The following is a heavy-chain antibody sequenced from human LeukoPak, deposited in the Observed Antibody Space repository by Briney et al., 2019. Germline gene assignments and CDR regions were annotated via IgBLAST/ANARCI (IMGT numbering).Heavy chain of an antibody. V-gene: IGHV3-30*18. CDR2: ISYDGSNT. CDR1: GFTFSTYG. Sequence: GGSLRLSCAASGFTFSTYGIHWVRQAPGEGLEWVALISYDGSNTYYADSVKGRFTISRDNSKNTLYLQMNTLRAEDTAVYYCAKGVKHIVVVTAQHYFDYWGQGTLVTVSS. CDR3: AKGVKHIVVVTAQHYFDY. J-gene: IGHJ4*02. D-gene: IGHD2-21*02.